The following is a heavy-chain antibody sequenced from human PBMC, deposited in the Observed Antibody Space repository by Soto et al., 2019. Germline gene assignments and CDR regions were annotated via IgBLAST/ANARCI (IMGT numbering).Heavy chain of an antibody. CDR2: SRNKANSYST. CDR3: ARFSGSYTRGLDY. V-gene: IGHV3-72*01. J-gene: IGHJ4*02. CDR1: GSTSRDTT. D-gene: IGHD1-26*01. Sequence: EVQLVESGGGLVQPGGSLRLSCAASGSTSRDTTMTWFRQAPGKGLEGFGRSRNKANSYSTEYAASVKGRFTISRDESKNSLYLQMNSLKTEDTAVYYCARFSGSYTRGLDYWGQGTLVTVSS.